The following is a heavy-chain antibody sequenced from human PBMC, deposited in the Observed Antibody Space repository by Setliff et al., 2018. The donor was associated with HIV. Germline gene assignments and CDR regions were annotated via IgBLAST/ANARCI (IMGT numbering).Heavy chain of an antibody. V-gene: IGHV3-30*02. D-gene: IGHD3-16*02. Sequence: PGGSLRLSCVASGFTFNDYAIHWVRQAPGKGLEWVAFIRYDGSNKYYADSVKGRFTISRDNSKNTLYLQMNSLRAEDTAVYYCAKDQYDYVWGSYLTCDYWGQGTLVTVSS. J-gene: IGHJ4*02. CDR2: IRYDGSNK. CDR1: GFTFNDYA. CDR3: AKDQYDYVWGSYLTCDY.